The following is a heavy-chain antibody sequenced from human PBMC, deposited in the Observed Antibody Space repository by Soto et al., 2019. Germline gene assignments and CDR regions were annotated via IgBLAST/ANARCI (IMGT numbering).Heavy chain of an antibody. CDR1: GGSFSGYY. CDR2: INHSGST. J-gene: IGHJ4*02. CDR3: ASLGWAEMATGDY. V-gene: IGHV4-34*01. D-gene: IGHD3-3*01. Sequence: QVQLQQWGAGLLKPSETLSLTCAVYGGSFSGYYWSWIRQPPGKGLEWIGEINHSGSTNYNPSLKSRVTISVDTSKNQFSLKLSSVTAADTAVYYCASLGWAEMATGDYWGQGTLVTVSS.